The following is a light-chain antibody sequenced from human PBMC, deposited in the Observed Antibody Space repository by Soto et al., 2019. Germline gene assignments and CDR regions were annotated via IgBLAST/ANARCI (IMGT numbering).Light chain of an antibody. J-gene: IGKJ3*01. CDR3: QQYGSSPLT. CDR2: GAS. Sequence: EIVLTQSPGTLSLSPGERATLSCRASQSVSSSYLAWYQQKPGQAPRLLIYGASSRATGIPDRFSGSGSGTDFTLTISRLAPEAFAVYYCQQYGSSPLTFGPGTKVDIK. CDR1: QSVSSSY. V-gene: IGKV3-20*01.